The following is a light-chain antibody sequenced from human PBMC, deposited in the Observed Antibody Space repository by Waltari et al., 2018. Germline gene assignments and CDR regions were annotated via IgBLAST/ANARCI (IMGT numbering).Light chain of an antibody. CDR2: LGS. CDR1: PSLLHSNGYNY. Sequence: DVVMTKSPLSLPVTPGAPAPISCRSSPSLLHSNGYNYLDWYQHKPGQSPQLLIYLGSNRAPGVPDRISGSGSGTDFTLKISRVEAEDVGVYYCMQALQTPRTFGQGTKVEIK. J-gene: IGKJ1*01. V-gene: IGKV2-28*01. CDR3: MQALQTPRT.